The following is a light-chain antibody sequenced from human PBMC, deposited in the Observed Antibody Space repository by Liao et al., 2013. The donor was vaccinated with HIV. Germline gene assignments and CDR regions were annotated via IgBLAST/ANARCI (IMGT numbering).Light chain of an antibody. Sequence: SYVLTQPPSVSVAPGKTARITCGGNNIGSKSVHWYQQKPGQAPVLVIYYDSDRPSGIPERFSGSNSGNTATLTISRVEAGDEADYYCQVWDSSRVFGGGTTLTVL. CDR1: NIGSKS. CDR2: YDS. J-gene: IGLJ2*01. CDR3: QVWDSSRV. V-gene: IGLV3-21*04.